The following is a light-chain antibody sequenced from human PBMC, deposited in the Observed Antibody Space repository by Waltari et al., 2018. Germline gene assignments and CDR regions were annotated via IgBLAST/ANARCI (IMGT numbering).Light chain of an antibody. CDR2: GAA. V-gene: IGKV3-15*01. CDR1: QSVSTN. Sequence: EVVMTQSPATLSVSPGERATLSCRASQSVSTNLAWSQQKPGQAPRLLIYGAAVRATDIPARFRGSESGTEFTLTISSLQSEDFAVYYCHQYNDWPPTFGQGTTVEIK. J-gene: IGKJ1*01. CDR3: HQYNDWPPT.